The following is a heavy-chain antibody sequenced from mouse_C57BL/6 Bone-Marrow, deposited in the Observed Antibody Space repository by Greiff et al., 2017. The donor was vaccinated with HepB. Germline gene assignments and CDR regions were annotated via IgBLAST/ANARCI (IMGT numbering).Heavy chain of an antibody. CDR2: ISDGGSYT. CDR1: GFTFSSYA. J-gene: IGHJ3*01. CDR3: ASLYGSSPY. Sequence: VQLKESGGGLVKPGGSLKLSCAASGFTFSSYAMSWVRQTPEKRLEWVATISDGGSYTYYPDNVKGRFTISRDNAKNNLYLQMSHLKSEDTAMYYCASLYGSSPYWGQGTLVTVSA. V-gene: IGHV5-4*01. D-gene: IGHD1-1*01.